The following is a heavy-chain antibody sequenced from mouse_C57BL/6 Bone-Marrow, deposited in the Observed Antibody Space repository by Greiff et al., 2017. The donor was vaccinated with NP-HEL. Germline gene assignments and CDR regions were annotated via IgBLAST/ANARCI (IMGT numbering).Heavy chain of an antibody. D-gene: IGHD1-1*01. Sequence: VQLQQSGAELAKPGASVKLSCKASGYTFTSYWMHWVKQRPGQGLEWIGYINPSSGYTKYNQKFKDKATLTVDKSSSTAYMQLSSLTSEDSAVYYCARHGSSYWYFDVWGTGTTVTVSS. CDR2: INPSSGYT. V-gene: IGHV1-7*01. J-gene: IGHJ1*03. CDR3: ARHGSSYWYFDV. CDR1: GYTFTSYW.